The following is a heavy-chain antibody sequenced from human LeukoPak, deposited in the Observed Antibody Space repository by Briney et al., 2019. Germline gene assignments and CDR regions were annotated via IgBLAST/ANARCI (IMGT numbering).Heavy chain of an antibody. CDR3: AKSPSLELIES. CDR1: GFTFDDYG. CDR2: INSDGSST. Sequence: GGSLRLSCAASGFTFDDYGMSWVRQAPGKGLVWVSRINSDGSSTDYADSVKGRFTISRDNAKNTLSLQMSSLRAEDTAVYYCAKSPSLELIESWGQGTLVTVSS. D-gene: IGHD5-24*01. J-gene: IGHJ4*02. V-gene: IGHV3-74*01.